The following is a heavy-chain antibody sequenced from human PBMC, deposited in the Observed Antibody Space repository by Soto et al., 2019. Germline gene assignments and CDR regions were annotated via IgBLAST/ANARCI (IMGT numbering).Heavy chain of an antibody. V-gene: IGHV1-2*04. CDR3: ASEPKCRYSSSWYERPYFYYHGMEV. D-gene: IGHD6-13*01. Sequence: GASVNVSCKASGYTFTGYYMHWVRQAPGQGLEWMGWINPNSGGTNYAQKFQGWVTMTRDTSISTAYMELSRLRSDDTAVYYCASEPKCRYSSSWYERPYFYYHGMEVWGQGPTVTVSS. CDR2: INPNSGGT. J-gene: IGHJ6*02. CDR1: GYTFTGYY.